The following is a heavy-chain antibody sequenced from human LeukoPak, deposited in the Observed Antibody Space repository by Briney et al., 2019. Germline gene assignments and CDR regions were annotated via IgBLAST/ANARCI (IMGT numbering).Heavy chain of an antibody. J-gene: IGHJ4*02. D-gene: IGHD2-15*01. V-gene: IGHV1-46*01. CDR2: INPSGGST. Sequence: ASVKVSCKASGYTFTSYYMHWVRQAPGQGLEWMGIINPSGGSTSYAQKFQGRVTMTRDTSTSTVYMELSSLRSEDTAMYYCARAARPKCSGGSCYSALVYWGQGTLVTVSS. CDR3: ARAARPKCSGGSCYSALVY. CDR1: GYTFTSYY.